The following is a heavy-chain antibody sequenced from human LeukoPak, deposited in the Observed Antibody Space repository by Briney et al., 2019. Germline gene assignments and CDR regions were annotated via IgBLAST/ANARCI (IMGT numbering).Heavy chain of an antibody. CDR3: AREGVVTPDY. CDR2: IGRYGAYI. V-gene: IGHV3-21*01. CDR1: GFTFSTYT. D-gene: IGHD3-10*01. Sequence: GGSLRLSCAGSGFTFSTYTMNWVRQAPGKGLEWVSSIGRYGAYIYYADSVKGRFTISRDDATNSLFLEMNSLRVEDTAMYYCAREGVVTPDYWGQGTLVTVSS. J-gene: IGHJ4*02.